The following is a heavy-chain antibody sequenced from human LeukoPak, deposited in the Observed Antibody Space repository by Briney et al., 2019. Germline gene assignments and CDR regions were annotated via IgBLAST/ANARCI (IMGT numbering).Heavy chain of an antibody. V-gene: IGHV3-7*01. CDR2: IKGDGSEK. J-gene: IGHJ4*02. D-gene: IGHD3-10*01. CDR1: GFTFSSYA. Sequence: GGSLRLSCAAPGFTFSSYAMSWVRQAPGKGLEWVANIKGDGSEKKFMDSVKGRFTISRDNAKSSLYLQMNSLRAEDTAVYYCARGRDFFSGSYLYYFDYWGQGTLVTVSS. CDR3: ARGRDFFSGSYLYYFDY.